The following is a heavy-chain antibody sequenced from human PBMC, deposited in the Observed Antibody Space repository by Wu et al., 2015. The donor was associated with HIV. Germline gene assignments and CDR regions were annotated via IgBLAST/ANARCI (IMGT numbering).Heavy chain of an antibody. J-gene: IGHJ4*02. CDR1: GGTFSSYA. Sequence: QVQLVQSGAEVKKPGSSVKVSCKASGGTFSSYAITWVRQAPGQGLEWMGGIIPIFGTKINAQKFQGRLTFITDESTNTVYMELSSLRSEDTAVYYCAREAEGGRRWLLGYWGQGTLVTVSS. V-gene: IGHV1-69*05. CDR2: IIPIFGTK. CDR3: AREAEGGRRWLLGY. D-gene: IGHD4-17*01.